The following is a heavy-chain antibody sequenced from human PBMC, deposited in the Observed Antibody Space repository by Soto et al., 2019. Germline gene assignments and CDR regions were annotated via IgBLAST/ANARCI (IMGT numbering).Heavy chain of an antibody. CDR1: GFTFSGYW. CDR3: ARDLPPSWGLRFLAYYYGMDV. V-gene: IGHV3-7*03. J-gene: IGHJ6*02. CDR2: IKQDGSEK. Sequence: VGSLRLSCAASGFTFSGYWMSWVRQAPGKGLEWVANIKQDGSEKYYVDSVKGRFTISRDNAKNSLYLQMNSLRAEDTAVYYCARDLPPSWGLRFLAYYYGMDVWGQGTTVTVSS. D-gene: IGHD3-3*01.